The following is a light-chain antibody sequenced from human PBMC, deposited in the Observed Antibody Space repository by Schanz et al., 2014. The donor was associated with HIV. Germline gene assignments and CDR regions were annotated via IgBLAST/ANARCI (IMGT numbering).Light chain of an antibody. V-gene: IGKV1-5*03. CDR2: KAS. J-gene: IGKJ1*01. Sequence: IQMTQSPATLSASVGDRITLTCRASQSIGNSLAWLQQKPGRAPKVLIYKASTLESGVPSTFRGSGSGTDFTLTISSLQPEDFATYYCLQHNSYPQTFGQGTKVDIK. CDR3: LQHNSYPQT. CDR1: QSIGNS.